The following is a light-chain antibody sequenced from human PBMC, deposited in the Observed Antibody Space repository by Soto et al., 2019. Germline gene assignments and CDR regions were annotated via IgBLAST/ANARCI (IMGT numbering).Light chain of an antibody. CDR1: QSISSY. CDR3: QQSYSTPRT. CDR2: AAS. V-gene: IGKV1-39*01. J-gene: IGKJ1*01. Sequence: DIQMTQSPSSLSASVGDRVTITCRASQSISSYLNWYQQKPGKAPKLLIYAASSLQSGVPSRFSGSGSGTDFTLTISRLQPEDFATYYCQQSYSTPRTLGQWTKVEIK.